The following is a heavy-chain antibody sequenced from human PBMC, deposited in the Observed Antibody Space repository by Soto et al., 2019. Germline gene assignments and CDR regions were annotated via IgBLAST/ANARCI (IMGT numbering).Heavy chain of an antibody. CDR2: IIPIFGTA. V-gene: IGHV1-69*13. CDR1: GDTFSSYA. Sequence: EASVKVSCKASGDTFSSYAISWVRQAPGQGLEWMGGIIPIFGTANYAQKFQGRVIITADESTSTAYMELSSLRSDDTAVYYCAGGWFGEFVYYFDYWGQGTLVTVSS. D-gene: IGHD3-10*01. J-gene: IGHJ4*02. CDR3: AGGWFGEFVYYFDY.